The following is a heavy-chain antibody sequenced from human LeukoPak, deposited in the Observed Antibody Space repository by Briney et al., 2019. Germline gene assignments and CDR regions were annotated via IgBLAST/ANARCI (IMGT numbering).Heavy chain of an antibody. J-gene: IGHJ4*02. CDR1: GYTFTAYY. D-gene: IGHD3-16*01. CDR3: VREKSGGTYDY. CDR2: IRPGDTRT. Sequence: ASVKVSCKASGYTFTAYYNQWVRQAPGQGLEWMGTIRPGDTRTTYAQKFQGRATMTWDMSTTTGYMELSSLRSEDTAVYYCVREKSGGTYDYWGQGTLVTVSS. V-gene: IGHV1-46*01.